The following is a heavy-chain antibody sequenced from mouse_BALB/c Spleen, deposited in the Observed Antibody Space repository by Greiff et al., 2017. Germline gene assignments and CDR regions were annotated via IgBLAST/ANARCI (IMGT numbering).Heavy chain of an antibody. Sequence: EVQGVESGGGLVQPGGSLKLSCAASGFTFSSYGMSWVRQTPDKRLELVATINSNGGSTYYPDSVKGRFTISRDNAKNTLYLQMSSLKSEDTAMYYCARYDYGGFAYWGQGTLVTVSA. CDR2: INSNGGST. D-gene: IGHD2-4*01. CDR1: GFTFSSYG. V-gene: IGHV5-6-3*01. J-gene: IGHJ3*01. CDR3: ARYDYGGFAY.